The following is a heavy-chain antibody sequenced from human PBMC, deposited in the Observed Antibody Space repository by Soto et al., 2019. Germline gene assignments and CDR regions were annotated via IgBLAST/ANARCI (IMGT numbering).Heavy chain of an antibody. Sequence: ESGGGVVQPGRSLRLSCAASGFTFSSYAMHWVRQAPGKGLEWVAVISYDGSNKYYADSVKGRFTISRDNSKNTLYLQMNSLRAEDTAVYYCARGKLRFLEWLPYWGQGTLVTVSS. CDR2: ISYDGSNK. CDR1: GFTFSSYA. V-gene: IGHV3-30-3*01. CDR3: ARGKLRFLEWLPY. D-gene: IGHD3-3*01. J-gene: IGHJ4*02.